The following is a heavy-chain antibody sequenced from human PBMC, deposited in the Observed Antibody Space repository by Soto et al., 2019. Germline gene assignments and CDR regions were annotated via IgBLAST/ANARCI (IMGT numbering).Heavy chain of an antibody. CDR1: GGFISSSSYS. J-gene: IGHJ4*02. D-gene: IGHD6-13*01. CDR3: ARHLKVYSSSWYYFDY. CDR2: IYYSGST. Sequence: QLQLQESGPGLVKPSETLSLTCTVSGGFISSSSYSWGWIRQPPGKGLEWIGSIYYSGSTYHNPSLKSRVTISVDTSKNQFSLKLSSVTAADTAVYYCARHLKVYSSSWYYFDYWGQGILVTVSS. V-gene: IGHV4-39*01.